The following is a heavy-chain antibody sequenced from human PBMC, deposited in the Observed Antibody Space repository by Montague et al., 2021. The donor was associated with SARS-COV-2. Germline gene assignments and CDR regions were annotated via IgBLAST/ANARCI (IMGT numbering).Heavy chain of an antibody. CDR3: ARLSHKMPEAAFDI. J-gene: IGHJ3*02. Sequence: SETLSLTCAVYGGSFSGYYLNWIRQPPRKGLEWIGAINHSGSTNYNPSLKSRVTIAVDTSKNQFSLKLSSVTAADTAVYYCARLSHKMPEAAFDIWGQGTMVTVSS. CDR2: INHSGST. D-gene: IGHD2-2*01. CDR1: GGSFSGYY. V-gene: IGHV4-34*01.